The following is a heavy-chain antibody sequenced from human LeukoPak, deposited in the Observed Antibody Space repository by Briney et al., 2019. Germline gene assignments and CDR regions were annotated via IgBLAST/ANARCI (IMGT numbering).Heavy chain of an antibody. CDR1: GYSFTTYG. Sequence: GASVKVSCKACGYSFTTYGISWVRQAPGQRLEWMGWISTYHGTTNYAQKFQDRVTMTTDTSTNTAYMELRTLRSDDTAVYYCVRGRNDGSWNWGQGTRVTVSS. CDR3: VRGRNDGSWN. CDR2: ISTYHGTT. D-gene: IGHD5-24*01. J-gene: IGHJ4*02. V-gene: IGHV1-18*04.